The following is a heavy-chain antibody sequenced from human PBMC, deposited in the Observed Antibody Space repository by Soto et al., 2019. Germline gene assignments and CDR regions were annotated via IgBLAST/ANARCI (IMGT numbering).Heavy chain of an antibody. D-gene: IGHD6-19*01. CDR3: ANSGPQQWLDAFYY. V-gene: IGHV3-30*18. Sequence: GGSLRLSCAASGFTFSSYGMHWVRQAPGKGLEWVAVISYDGSNKYYADSVKGRFTISRDNSKNTLYLQMNSLRAEDTAVYYCANSGPQQWLDAFYYWGQGTLVTVSS. CDR1: GFTFSSYG. CDR2: ISYDGSNK. J-gene: IGHJ4*02.